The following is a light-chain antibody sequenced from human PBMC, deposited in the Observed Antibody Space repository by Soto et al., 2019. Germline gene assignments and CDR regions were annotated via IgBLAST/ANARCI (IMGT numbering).Light chain of an antibody. J-gene: IGKJ1*01. CDR2: DTS. CDR1: QTIRYS. Sequence: DSQMTQAPSSLSASVGDRVTITCRASQTIRYSLNWYQQKPGKAPKVLIYDTSTLQSGVSPRFSGSASGTDSALSISSLQPEDVATFYCHETAGALTWTFGKGTSVEAK. CDR3: HETAGALTWT. V-gene: IGKV1-39*01.